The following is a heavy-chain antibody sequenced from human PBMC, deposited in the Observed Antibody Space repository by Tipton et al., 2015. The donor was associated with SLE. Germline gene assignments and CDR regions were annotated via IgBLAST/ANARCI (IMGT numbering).Heavy chain of an antibody. CDR2: ISYDGVNK. Sequence: SLRLSCAASGFTFSDYAMHWVRQAPGKGLEWVAVISYDGVNKYYADSVEGRFAISRDISNNTLYLQMNSLRPEDTALYYCAKDLYSRSGVYYYYYYMDL. V-gene: IGHV3-30*18. J-gene: IGHJ6*03. D-gene: IGHD6-6*01. CDR3: AKDLYSRSGVYYYYYYMDL. CDR1: GFTFSDYA.